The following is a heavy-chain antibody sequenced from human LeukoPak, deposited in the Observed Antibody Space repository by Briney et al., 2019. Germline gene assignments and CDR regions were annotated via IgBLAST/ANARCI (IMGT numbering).Heavy chain of an antibody. D-gene: IGHD6-13*01. CDR1: GVSISSGSYY. J-gene: IGHJ5*02. V-gene: IGHV4-61*02. CDR2: IYTNGST. CDR3: ARSYGYSSSWYGSDWFDP. Sequence: PAETLSLTCTVSGVSISSGSYYWSWIRQPAGKGLEWIVRIYTNGSTNYGPSLKSRVTISVDTSKDQFSLNLSSVTAADTAVYYCARSYGYSSSWYGSDWFDPWGQGTLVTVSS.